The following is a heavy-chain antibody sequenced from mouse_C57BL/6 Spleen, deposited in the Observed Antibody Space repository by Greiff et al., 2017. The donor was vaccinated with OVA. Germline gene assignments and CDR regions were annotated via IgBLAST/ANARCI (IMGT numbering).Heavy chain of an antibody. Sequence: EVKLEESGPGLVKPSQSLSLTCSVTGYSITSGYYWNWIRQFPGNKLEWMGYISYDGSNNYNPSLKNRISITRDTSKNQFFLKLNSVTTEDTATYYCASAYYSNYDYAMDYWGQGTSVTVSS. J-gene: IGHJ4*01. D-gene: IGHD2-5*01. CDR2: ISYDGSN. V-gene: IGHV3-6*01. CDR1: GYSITSGYY. CDR3: ASAYYSNYDYAMDY.